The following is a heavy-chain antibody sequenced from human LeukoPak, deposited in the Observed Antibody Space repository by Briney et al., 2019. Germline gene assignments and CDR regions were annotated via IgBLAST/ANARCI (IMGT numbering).Heavy chain of an antibody. D-gene: IGHD3-16*01. J-gene: IGHJ6*02. CDR2: ISSSGSTI. CDR3: AREADVPDYYGMDV. Sequence: PGRSLRLSCAASGFTFSDYYMSWIRQAPGKGLEWVSYISSSGSTIYYADSVKGRFTISRDNAKNSLYLQMNSLRAEDTAVYYCAREADVPDYYGMDVWGQGTTVTVSS. V-gene: IGHV3-11*01. CDR1: GFTFSDYY.